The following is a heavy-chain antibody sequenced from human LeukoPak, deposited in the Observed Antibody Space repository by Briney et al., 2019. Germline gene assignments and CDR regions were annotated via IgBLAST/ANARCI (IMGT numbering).Heavy chain of an antibody. CDR2: ISAFNGNT. CDR3: ARSPPSTGYDRFDT. J-gene: IGHJ4*02. V-gene: IGHV1-18*01. CDR1: GYMFNIYG. D-gene: IGHD5-12*01. Sequence: ASVKVSCKASGYMFNIYGISWVRQAPGQGLEWMGWISAFNGNTNYARNFQDRVTMTTDTSTSTAYMELTSLSSDDTAVYYCARSPPSTGYDRFDTWGQGPWSPSPQ.